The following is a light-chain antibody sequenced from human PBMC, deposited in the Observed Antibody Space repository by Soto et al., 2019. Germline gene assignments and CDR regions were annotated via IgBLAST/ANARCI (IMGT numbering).Light chain of an antibody. CDR1: SSDVGAYNY. Sequence: QSALTQPAXVSGSPGXXXTXXCTGTSSDVGAYNYVSWYQQHPGKAPKLMXXXVSNRPSGVSNRFSGSKSGNTASLTISGLQAEDEADYYCSSYTSSSTNVVFGGGTKLTVL. CDR2: XVS. V-gene: IGLV2-14*01. J-gene: IGLJ2*01. CDR3: SSYTSSSTNVV.